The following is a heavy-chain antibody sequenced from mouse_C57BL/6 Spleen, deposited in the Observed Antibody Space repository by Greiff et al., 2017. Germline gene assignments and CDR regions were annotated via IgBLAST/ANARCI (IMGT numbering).Heavy chain of an antibody. Sequence: EVQLQQSGTVLARPGASVKMSCKTSGYTFTSYWMHWVKQRPGQGLEWIGAIYPGNSDTSYNQKFKGKAKLTAVTSASTAYMELSSLTNEDSAVYYWTRGDFIYYYGSSYGGVDYWGQGTTLTVSS. D-gene: IGHD1-1*01. V-gene: IGHV1-5*01. CDR1: GYTFTSYW. CDR3: TRGDFIYYYGSSYGGVDY. J-gene: IGHJ2*01. CDR2: IYPGNSDT.